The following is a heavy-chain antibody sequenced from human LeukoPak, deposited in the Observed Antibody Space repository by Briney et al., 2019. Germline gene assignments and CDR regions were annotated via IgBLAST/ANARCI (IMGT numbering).Heavy chain of an antibody. CDR1: GYIFTSYW. CDR3: ASTTVTTSDAFDI. J-gene: IGHJ3*02. D-gene: IGHD4-17*01. Sequence: GESLKISCKGSGYIFTSYWIGWVRQMPGKGLEWMGIIYPGDSDTRYSPSFQGQVTISADKSISTAYLQWSSLKASDTAMYYCASTTVTTSDAFDIWGQGTMVTVSS. CDR2: IYPGDSDT. V-gene: IGHV5-51*01.